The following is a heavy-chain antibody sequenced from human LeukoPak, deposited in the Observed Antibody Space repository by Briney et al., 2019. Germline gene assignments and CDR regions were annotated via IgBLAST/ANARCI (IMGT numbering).Heavy chain of an antibody. D-gene: IGHD1-26*01. J-gene: IGHJ4*02. CDR2: ISWNSGSI. CDR1: GFTFDDYA. CDR3: AKATYSGSYGFDY. V-gene: IGHV3-9*03. Sequence: GRSLRLSCAASGFTFDDYAMHWVRQAPGKGLEWVSGISWNSGSIGYADSVKGRFTISRDNAKNSLYLQMNSLRAEDMALYYCAKATYSGSYGFDYWGQGTLVTVS.